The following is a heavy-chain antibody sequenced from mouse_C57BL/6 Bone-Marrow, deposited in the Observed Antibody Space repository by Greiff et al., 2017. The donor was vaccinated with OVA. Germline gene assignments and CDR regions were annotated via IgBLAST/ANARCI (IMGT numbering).Heavy chain of an antibody. J-gene: IGHJ4*01. Sequence: QVQLQQSDAELVKPGASVKISCKVSGYTFTDHTIHWMKQRPEQGLEWIGYIYPSDGSTKYNEKFKGKATLTDDKSSSTAYMQLNSLTSEDPAVYFCARGYYGSSLMDYWGQGTSVTVSS. CDR2: IYPSDGST. D-gene: IGHD1-1*01. V-gene: IGHV1-78*01. CDR3: ARGYYGSSLMDY. CDR1: GYTFTDHT.